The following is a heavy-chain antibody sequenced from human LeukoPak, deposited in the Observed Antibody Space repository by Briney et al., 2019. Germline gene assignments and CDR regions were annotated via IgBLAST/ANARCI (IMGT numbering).Heavy chain of an antibody. CDR1: GGSISTYY. D-gene: IGHD2-8*01. V-gene: IGHV4-59*01. CDR2: IYYSGST. J-gene: IGHJ3*01. CDR3: ARTSRVSHAFDF. Sequence: SETLSLTCTVSGGSISTYYWSWLRQPPGKGLEWIGYIYYSGSTNYNPSLKSRVTISVDTSKNQFSLKLSSVTAADTAVYYCARTSRVSHAFDFWGQGTMVTVSS.